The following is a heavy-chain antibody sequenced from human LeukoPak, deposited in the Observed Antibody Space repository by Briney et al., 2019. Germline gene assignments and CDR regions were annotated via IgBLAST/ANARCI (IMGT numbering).Heavy chain of an antibody. CDR3: AKDEGGSPDY. CDR2: ISWDGGST. Sequence: GGSLRLSCAASGFTFDDYAMLWVRQAPGKGLEWVSLISWDGGSTYYADSVRGRFTISRDNSKNSLYLQMNSLRAEDTALYYCAKDEGGSPDYWGQGTLVTVSS. D-gene: IGHD1-26*01. J-gene: IGHJ4*02. CDR1: GFTFDDYA. V-gene: IGHV3-43D*03.